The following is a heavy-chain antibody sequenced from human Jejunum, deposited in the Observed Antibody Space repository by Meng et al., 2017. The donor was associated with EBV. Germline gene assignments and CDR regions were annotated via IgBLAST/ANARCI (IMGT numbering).Heavy chain of an antibody. J-gene: IGHJ4*02. CDR3: AHRLRSGSPWAWGYFDY. CDR2: IYWDDDK. V-gene: IGHV2-5*02. CDR1: GFSLSTSGVG. D-gene: IGHD3-10*01. Sequence: TPFKESCPTPVTPTQTLTLTRTFSGFSLSTSGVGVGWIRQPPGKALEWLALIYWDDDKRYSPYLKNRLTITKDTSKNQVVLTMTNMDPVDTATYYCAHRLRSGSPWAWGYFDYWGQGTLVTVSS.